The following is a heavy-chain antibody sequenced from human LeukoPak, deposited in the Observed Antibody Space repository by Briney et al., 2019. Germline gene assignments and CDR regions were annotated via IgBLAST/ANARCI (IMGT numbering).Heavy chain of an antibody. CDR3: ARSLGETVTPFDY. Sequence: ESSETLSLTCTVSGGSISSYYWSWIRQPPGKGLEWIGYIYYSGSTNYNPSLKSRVTISVDTSKNQFSLKLSSVTAADTAVYYCARSLGETVTPFDYWGQGTLVTVSS. J-gene: IGHJ4*02. CDR2: IYYSGST. V-gene: IGHV4-59*01. CDR1: GGSISSYY. D-gene: IGHD4-17*01.